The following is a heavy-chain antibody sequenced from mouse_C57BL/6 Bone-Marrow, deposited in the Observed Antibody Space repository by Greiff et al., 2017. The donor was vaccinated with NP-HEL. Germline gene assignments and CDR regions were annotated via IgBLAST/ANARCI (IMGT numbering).Heavy chain of an antibody. V-gene: IGHV14-1*01. CDR3: TTDYDGYYDY. J-gene: IGHJ2*01. Sequence: VQLQQSGAELVRPGASVKLSCTASGFNITDYYMHWVKQRPEQGLEWIGRIYPEDGDTAYAPKFQGKATMTADTSSNTAYLQLSSLTSEDTAVYYCTTDYDGYYDYWGQGTTLTVSS. CDR2: IYPEDGDT. CDR1: GFNITDYY. D-gene: IGHD2-3*01.